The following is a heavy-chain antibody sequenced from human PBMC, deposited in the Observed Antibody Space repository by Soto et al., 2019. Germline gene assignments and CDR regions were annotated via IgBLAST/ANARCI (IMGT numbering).Heavy chain of an antibody. J-gene: IGHJ2*01. CDR2: IRNKPKSDTT. CDR3: ARVMLKIWNPDL. D-gene: IGHD1-1*01. CDR1: GLTFSDHY. V-gene: IGHV3-72*01. Sequence: EVQLVESGGGLVHPGGSLRLSCAASGLTFSDHYMDWVRQAPGKGLEWVGRIRNKPKSDTTEYAASVKGRFSISRDDSTNSLYLQMNSLRTEDTALYYCARVMLKIWNPDLWGRGTLVTVSS.